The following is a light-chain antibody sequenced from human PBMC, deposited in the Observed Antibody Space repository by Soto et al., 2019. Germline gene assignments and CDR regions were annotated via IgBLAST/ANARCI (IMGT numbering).Light chain of an antibody. CDR2: EVT. J-gene: IGLJ1*01. Sequence: QSVLTQPASVSGSPGQSITISCTGTSSDVGGYNYVSWYQRHPGKAPKLMIYEVTNRPSGVSNRFSGSKSGNTASLTISGLQAEDEADYYCSSYTSRSTLVFATGTKVTVL. CDR1: SSDVGGYNY. V-gene: IGLV2-14*01. CDR3: SSYTSRSTLV.